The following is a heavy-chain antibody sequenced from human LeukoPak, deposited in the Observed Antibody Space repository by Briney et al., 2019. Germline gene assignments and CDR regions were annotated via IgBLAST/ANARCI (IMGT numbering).Heavy chain of an antibody. CDR3: ATGTPSTYDFWSVADY. Sequence: GASVKISCKVSGYTLTELFMHWVRQAPGKGLVWMGGFDPEEGETIYAQKFQGRVTMTEDTSTDTAYMELSRLRSEDTAVYYCATGTPSTYDFWSVADYWGQGTLVTVSS. D-gene: IGHD3-3*01. J-gene: IGHJ4*02. CDR2: FDPEEGET. CDR1: GYTLTELF. V-gene: IGHV1-24*01.